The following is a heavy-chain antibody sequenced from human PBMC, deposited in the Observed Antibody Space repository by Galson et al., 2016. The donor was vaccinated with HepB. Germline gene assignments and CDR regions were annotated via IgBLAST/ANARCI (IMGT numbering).Heavy chain of an antibody. CDR1: GFIFSDAR. V-gene: IGHV3-15*01. Sequence: SLRLSCAASGFIFSDARMTWVRQAPGGGLEWIGRIKTRVDGGTTDYNTPVKDRFIISRDDSENTLFLQMTGLKIEDTGVYYCTIKRGRGVLYPEGVDVWGPETLVTVSS. CDR3: TIKRGRGVLYPEGVDV. CDR2: IKTRVDGGTT. D-gene: IGHD2-8*02. J-gene: IGHJ3*01.